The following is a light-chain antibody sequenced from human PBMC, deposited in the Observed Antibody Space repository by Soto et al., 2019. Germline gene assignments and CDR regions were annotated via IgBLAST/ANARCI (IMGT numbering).Light chain of an antibody. CDR2: TNT. CDR3: SGWDDSLNSWV. Sequence: QSVLTQPPSASGTPGQRVTISCSGTRSNIGTNTINWYQHVPGTAPKLLIYTNTQRPSGVPDRFSGSKSGTSASLAISGLQSEDEAHYYCSGWDDSLNSWVFGGGTKVTVL. CDR1: RSNIGTNT. V-gene: IGLV1-44*01. J-gene: IGLJ3*02.